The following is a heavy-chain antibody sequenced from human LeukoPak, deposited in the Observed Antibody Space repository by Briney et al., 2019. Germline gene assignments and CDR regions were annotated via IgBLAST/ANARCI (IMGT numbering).Heavy chain of an antibody. CDR3: ARVLVDTAMV. Sequence: SETLSLTCTVSGGSISSGGYYWSWIRQHPGKGLEWIEYIYYSGSTYYNPSLKSRVTISVDTSKNQFSLKLSSVTAADTAVYYCARVLVDTAMVWGQGTLVTVSS. CDR2: IYYSGST. CDR1: GGSISSGGYY. J-gene: IGHJ4*02. D-gene: IGHD5-18*01. V-gene: IGHV4-31*03.